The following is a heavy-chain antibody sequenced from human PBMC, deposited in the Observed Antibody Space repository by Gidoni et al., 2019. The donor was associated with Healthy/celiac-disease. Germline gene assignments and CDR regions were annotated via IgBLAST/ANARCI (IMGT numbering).Heavy chain of an antibody. CDR3: ATDEYGGWVSRA. Sequence: QVQLVQSGAEVKEPGASVKVSCKASGYTFIRFGITWVRQAPGQGLEWMGWISADNGNTNQAQKFQGRVIMTTDTSTSTAYMELRSLRSDDTAVYYCATDEYGGWVSRAWGQGTLVTVSS. CDR1: GYTFIRFG. CDR2: ISADNGNT. J-gene: IGHJ5*02. V-gene: IGHV1-18*01. D-gene: IGHD5-12*01.